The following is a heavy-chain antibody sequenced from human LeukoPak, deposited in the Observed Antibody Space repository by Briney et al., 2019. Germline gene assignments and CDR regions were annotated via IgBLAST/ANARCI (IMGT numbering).Heavy chain of an antibody. V-gene: IGHV4-38-2*02. CDR3: ARSRDGYNP. Sequence: SETLSLTCTVSGYSISSGYYWGWIRQPPGKGLEWIGSIYHSGSTYYNPSLKSRVTISVDTSKNQFSLKLSSVTAADTAVYYCARSRDGYNPWGQGTLVTVSS. CDR2: IYHSGST. J-gene: IGHJ5*02. CDR1: GYSISSGYY. D-gene: IGHD5-24*01.